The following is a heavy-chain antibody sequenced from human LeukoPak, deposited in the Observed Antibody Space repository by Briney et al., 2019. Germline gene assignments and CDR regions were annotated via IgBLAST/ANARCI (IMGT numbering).Heavy chain of an antibody. CDR1: GGTFSSYA. D-gene: IGHD3-22*01. CDR2: ISAYNGNT. J-gene: IGHJ4*02. V-gene: IGHV1-18*01. CDR3: VSYYYDSSGYYPFDY. Sequence: GASVKVSCKASGGTFSSYAISWVRQAPGQGLEWMGWISAYNGNTNYAQKLQGRVTMTTDTSTSTAYMELRSLRSDDTAVYYCVSYYYDSSGYYPFDYWGQGTLVTVSS.